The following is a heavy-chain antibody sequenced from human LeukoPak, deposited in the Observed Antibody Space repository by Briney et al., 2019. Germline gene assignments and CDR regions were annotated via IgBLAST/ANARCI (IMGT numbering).Heavy chain of an antibody. J-gene: IGHJ4*02. V-gene: IGHV4-34*01. CDR3: ATMDYFDY. CDR1: GGSFSGYY. CDR2: INHSGST. Sequence: KPSETLSLTCAVYGGSFSGYYWSWIRQPPGKGLEWIGEINHSGSTNYNPSLKSRVTISVDTSKNQFSLKLSSVTAADTAVYYCATMDYFDYWGQGTLVTVSS.